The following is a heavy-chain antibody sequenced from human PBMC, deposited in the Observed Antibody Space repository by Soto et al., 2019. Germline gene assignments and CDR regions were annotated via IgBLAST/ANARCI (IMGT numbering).Heavy chain of an antibody. CDR2: IKQDGSEK. D-gene: IGHD6-13*01. Sequence: GGSLRLSCAASGFTFSSYWMSWVRQAPGKGLEWVANIKQDGSEKYYVDSVKGRFTISRDNAKNSLYLQMNSLRAEDTAVYYCAREAAAGTGPPRWYYYYYYMDVWGKGTTVTVSS. J-gene: IGHJ6*03. CDR3: AREAAAGTGPPRWYYYYYYMDV. CDR1: GFTFSSYW. V-gene: IGHV3-7*01.